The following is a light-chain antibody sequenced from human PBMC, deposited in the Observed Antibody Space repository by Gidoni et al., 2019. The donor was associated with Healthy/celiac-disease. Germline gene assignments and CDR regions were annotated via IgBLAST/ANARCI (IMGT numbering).Light chain of an antibody. CDR2: AAS. CDR3: QQSYSTLLLT. CDR1: QSISSY. J-gene: IGKJ4*01. Sequence: DIQMTQSPSSLSASLGDRVTITCRASQSISSYLNWYQQKPGKAPKLLIYAASSFQSGVPSRFSGSGSGTDFTLTISSLQPEDFATYYCQQSYSTLLLTFGGGTKVEIK. V-gene: IGKV1-39*01.